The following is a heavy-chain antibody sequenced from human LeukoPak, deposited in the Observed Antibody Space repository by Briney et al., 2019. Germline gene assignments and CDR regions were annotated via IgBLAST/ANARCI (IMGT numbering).Heavy chain of an antibody. V-gene: IGHV4-4*02. Sequence: PSETLSPTCGVSGGYISRTNWWSWVRQPPGQGLEWIGEISLTGRTNDNPSLNGRVTMSLDESRNQLSLNLTPVTAADTAIYYCSIESGAFFPFGYWGQGTLVIVPP. CDR1: GGYISRTNW. J-gene: IGHJ4*02. CDR2: ISLTGRT. CDR3: SIESGAFFPFGY. D-gene: IGHD1-26*01.